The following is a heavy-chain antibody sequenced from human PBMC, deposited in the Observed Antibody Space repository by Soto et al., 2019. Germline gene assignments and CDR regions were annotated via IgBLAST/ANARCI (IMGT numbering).Heavy chain of an antibody. D-gene: IGHD6-13*01. V-gene: IGHV3-64D*06. CDR1: GFSFSSYG. CDR2: INNRGDTT. J-gene: IGHJ5*02. CDR3: ARGRYSSSWYWWFDP. Sequence: GGSLRLSCSVSGFSFSSYGMYWVRQAPGKRLEFLSVINNRGDTTYYADSVKGRFTISRDNSKNTLYLQMSSLRGDDTAVYYCARGRYSSSWYWWFDPWGQGTLVTVSS.